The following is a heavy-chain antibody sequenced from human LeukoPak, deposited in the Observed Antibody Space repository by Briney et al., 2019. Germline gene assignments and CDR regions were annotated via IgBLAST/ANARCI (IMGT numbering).Heavy chain of an antibody. CDR3: ARQADGDKPRDF. J-gene: IGHJ4*02. CDR1: GYSFTNYW. D-gene: IGHD5-24*01. CDR2: IYPGDSVT. V-gene: IGHV5-51*01. Sequence: GESLKISCKGSGYSFTNYWIGWVRQMPDKGLEWIGIIYPGDSVTRYSPSFRGQVSISVDKSINTAYLQWNSLKASDSAMYYCARQADGDKPRDFWGQGTLVTVSS.